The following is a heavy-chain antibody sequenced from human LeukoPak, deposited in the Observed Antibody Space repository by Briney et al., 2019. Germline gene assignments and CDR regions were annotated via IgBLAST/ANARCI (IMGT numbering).Heavy chain of an antibody. V-gene: IGHV1-18*01. CDR2: ISAYNGNT. J-gene: IGHJ6*04. CDR3: ARGLVGYCSGGSCYAGYGMDV. D-gene: IGHD2-15*01. CDR1: GYTFTNYG. Sequence: ASVKVSCKASGYTFTNYGISWVRQAPGQELEWMGWISAYNGNTNYAQKLQGRVTMTTDTSTSTAYMELSSLRSEDTAVYYCARGLVGYCSGGSCYAGYGMDVWGKGTTVTVSS.